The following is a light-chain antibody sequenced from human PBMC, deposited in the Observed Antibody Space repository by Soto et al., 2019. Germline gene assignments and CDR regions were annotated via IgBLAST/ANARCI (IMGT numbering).Light chain of an antibody. CDR2: EVP. CDR1: SSDVGGYNY. V-gene: IGLV2-14*01. Sequence: QSALTQPASVSGSPGQSITISCTGTSSDVGGYNYVSWYQQHPGKAPKLMIYEVPNRPSGVSNRFAGSKSGNTDSLTISGLQAEDEADYYCSSYTRSSTHWVFGGGTKVTVL. J-gene: IGLJ3*02. CDR3: SSYTRSSTHWV.